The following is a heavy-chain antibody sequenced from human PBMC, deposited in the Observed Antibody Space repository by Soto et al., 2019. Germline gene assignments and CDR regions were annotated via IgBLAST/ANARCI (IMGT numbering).Heavy chain of an antibody. CDR2: IIPIFGTA. Sequence: SVKVSCKASGGTFSSYAISWVRQAPGQGLEWMGGIIPIFGTANYAQKFQGRVTITADESTSTAYMELSSLRSEDTAVYYCARSPVGATIIYCFDYWGQGTVVTVSS. J-gene: IGHJ4*02. CDR3: ARSPVGATIIYCFDY. V-gene: IGHV1-69*13. D-gene: IGHD1-26*01. CDR1: GGTFSSYA.